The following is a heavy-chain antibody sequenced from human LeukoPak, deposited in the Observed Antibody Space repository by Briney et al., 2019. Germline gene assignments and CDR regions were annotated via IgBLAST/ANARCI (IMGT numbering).Heavy chain of an antibody. Sequence: PSETLSLTCTVSGDSISSYYWSWIRQPAEKGLEWIGRIYISGSTFYNPSLKSRVTMSVDTSKNQFSLKLNSVTAADTAVYYCARAWWAGAYDTSGYRSNDAFDIWGQGTMVTVSS. CDR2: IYISGST. J-gene: IGHJ3*02. CDR3: ARAWWAGAYDTSGYRSNDAFDI. CDR1: GDSISSYY. V-gene: IGHV4-4*07. D-gene: IGHD3-22*01.